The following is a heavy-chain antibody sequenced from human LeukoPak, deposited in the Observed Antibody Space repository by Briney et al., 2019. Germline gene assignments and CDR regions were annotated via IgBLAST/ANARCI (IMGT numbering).Heavy chain of an antibody. V-gene: IGHV3-30-3*01. Sequence: GRSLRLSCAASGFTFSSYAMHWVRQAPGKGLEWVAVISYGGSNKYYADSVKGRFTISRDNSKNTLYLQMNSLRAEDTAVYYCARGGRDGYNFDYWGQGTLVTVSS. D-gene: IGHD5-24*01. CDR3: ARGGRDGYNFDY. J-gene: IGHJ4*02. CDR2: ISYGGSNK. CDR1: GFTFSSYA.